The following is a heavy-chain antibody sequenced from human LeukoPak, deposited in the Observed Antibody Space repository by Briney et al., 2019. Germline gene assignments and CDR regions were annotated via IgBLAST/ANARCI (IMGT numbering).Heavy chain of an antibody. V-gene: IGHV1-69*06. Sequence: GASVKVSCKASGGTFSSYAISWVRQAPGQGLEWMGGIIPIFGTANYAQKFQGRVTITADKSTSTAYMELSSLRSEDTAVYYCARGRYRQLVSKAYMDVWGKGTTVTVSS. CDR3: ARGRYRQLVSKAYMDV. J-gene: IGHJ6*03. D-gene: IGHD6-6*01. CDR1: GGTFSSYA. CDR2: IIPIFGTA.